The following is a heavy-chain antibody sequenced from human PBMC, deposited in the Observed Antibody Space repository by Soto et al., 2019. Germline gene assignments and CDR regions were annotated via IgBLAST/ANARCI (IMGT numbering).Heavy chain of an antibody. Sequence: EVQVLESGGGLVQPGGSLRLSCAASGLTFSSKAMCWVRQAPGKGLEWVSGMSGSGDSTYYAASVKGRFTISRDNSKNTLYLQMNSLTAEDTAVYFGAKRRNPHPPLFITLVRELLYYYFDYWGQGTLVTVSS. CDR2: MSGSGDST. J-gene: IGHJ4*02. CDR1: GLTFSSKA. CDR3: AKRRNPHPPLFITLVRELLYYYFDY. V-gene: IGHV3-23*01. D-gene: IGHD3-10*01.